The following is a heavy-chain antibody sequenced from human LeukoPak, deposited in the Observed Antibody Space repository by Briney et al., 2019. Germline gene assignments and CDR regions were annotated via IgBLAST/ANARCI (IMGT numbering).Heavy chain of an antibody. Sequence: SQTLSLTCTVSGGSLSSGSYYWSWIRQPAGKGLEWIGRIYTSGSTNYNPSLKSRVTISVDKSKNQFSLKVTSVTAADTAVYYCARGGSYYDYWGQGTLVTVSS. CDR2: IYTSGST. V-gene: IGHV4-61*02. D-gene: IGHD1-26*01. CDR1: GGSLSSGSYY. J-gene: IGHJ4*02. CDR3: ARGGSYYDY.